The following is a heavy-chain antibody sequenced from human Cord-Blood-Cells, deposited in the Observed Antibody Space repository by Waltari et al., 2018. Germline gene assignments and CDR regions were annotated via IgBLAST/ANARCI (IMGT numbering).Heavy chain of an antibody. V-gene: IGHV4-31*03. J-gene: IGHJ2*01. Sequence: QVQLQESGPGLVKPSQTLSLTCTVSGGSICSGGYYWSWIRPHPGKGREWLGYIYYSESTYYNPSLKSRVTMSVDTSKDQFSRKVSAVTAADTAVYYGARVYGSGSYYWYFDLWGRGTLVTVSS. D-gene: IGHD3-10*01. CDR1: GGSICSGGYY. CDR2: IYYSEST. CDR3: ARVYGSGSYYWYFDL.